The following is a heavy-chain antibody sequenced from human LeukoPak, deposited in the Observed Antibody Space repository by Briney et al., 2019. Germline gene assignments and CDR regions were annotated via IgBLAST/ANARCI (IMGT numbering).Heavy chain of an antibody. CDR2: IYTSGST. Sequence: SETLSLTCTVSSGSINHYYWSWIRQPAGKGLEWIGRIYTSGSTDCNPSLKSRVTMSVDTSKNQFSLKLSSVTAADTAVYHCARGSSGYYGMDVWGQGTSVTVSS. V-gene: IGHV4-4*07. D-gene: IGHD3-22*01. CDR1: SGSINHYY. CDR3: ARGSSGYYGMDV. J-gene: IGHJ6*02.